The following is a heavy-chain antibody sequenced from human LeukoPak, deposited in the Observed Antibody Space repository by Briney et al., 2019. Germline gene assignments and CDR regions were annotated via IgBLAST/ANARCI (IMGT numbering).Heavy chain of an antibody. D-gene: IGHD6-19*01. CDR2: IYYSGST. V-gene: IGHV4-39*07. Sequence: SETLSLTCTVSGGSISSSSYYWGWIRQPPGKGLEWIGSIYYSGSTYYNPSLKSRVTISVDTSKNQFSLKLSSATAADTAVYYCANQQWPPWGDDYWGQGTLVTVSS. CDR1: GGSISSSSYY. CDR3: ANQQWPPWGDDY. J-gene: IGHJ4*02.